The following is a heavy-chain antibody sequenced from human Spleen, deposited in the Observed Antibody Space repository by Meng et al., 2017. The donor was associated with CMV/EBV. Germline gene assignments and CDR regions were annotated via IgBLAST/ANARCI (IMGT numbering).Heavy chain of an antibody. J-gene: IGHJ6*02. D-gene: IGHD3-3*01. Sequence: GESLKISCAASGFTFSAFSMNWVRQAPGKGLEWVSPISTTSSYIYYAESLKGRFTISRDNAKNTLYLHISGLRVEDTAVYYCAGFGVTITNALDVWGQGTTVTVSS. CDR2: ISTTSSYI. CDR1: GFTFSAFS. CDR3: AGFGVTITNALDV. V-gene: IGHV3-21*01.